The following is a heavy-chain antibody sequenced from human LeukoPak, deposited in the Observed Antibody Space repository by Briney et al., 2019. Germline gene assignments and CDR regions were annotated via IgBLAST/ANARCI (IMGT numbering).Heavy chain of an antibody. D-gene: IGHD2-15*01. CDR1: GYTFTSYY. Sequence: ASVKVSCKASGYTFTSYYMHWVRQAPGQGLEWMGIINPSGGSTSYAQKFQGRVTMTRDTSISTAYMELSRLRSDDTAVYYCAGGAAPPLFDYWGQGTLVTVSS. V-gene: IGHV1-46*01. CDR2: INPSGGST. J-gene: IGHJ4*02. CDR3: AGGAAPPLFDY.